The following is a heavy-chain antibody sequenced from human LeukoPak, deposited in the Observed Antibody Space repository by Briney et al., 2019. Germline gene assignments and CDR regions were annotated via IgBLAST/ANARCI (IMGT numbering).Heavy chain of an antibody. CDR2: ISSSGSTI. V-gene: IGHV3-11*01. CDR1: GFTFSDYY. CDR3: AKSITMIVVVSAFDI. Sequence: GGSLRLSCAASGFTFSDYYMSWIRQAPGKGLEWVSYISSSGSTIYYADSVKGRFTISRDNAKNSLYLQMNSLRAEDTAVYYCAKSITMIVVVSAFDIWGQGTMVTVSS. J-gene: IGHJ3*02. D-gene: IGHD3-22*01.